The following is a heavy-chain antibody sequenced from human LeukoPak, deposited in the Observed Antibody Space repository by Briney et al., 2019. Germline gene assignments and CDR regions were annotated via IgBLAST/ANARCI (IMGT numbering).Heavy chain of an antibody. V-gene: IGHV1-69*13. J-gene: IGHJ4*02. CDR3: ARAPNDYDYVWGSYPPFGY. D-gene: IGHD3-16*02. CDR2: IIPIFGTT. CDR1: GGTFSSYA. Sequence: SVKVSCKASGGTFSSYAISWARQAPGQGLEWMGGIIPIFGTTNYAQKFQGRVTITADESTSTAYMELSSLRSEDTAVYYCARAPNDYDYVWGSYPPFGYWGQGTLVTVSS.